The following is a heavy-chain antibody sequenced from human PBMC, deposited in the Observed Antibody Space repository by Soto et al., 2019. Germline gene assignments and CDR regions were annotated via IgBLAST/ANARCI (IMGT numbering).Heavy chain of an antibody. CDR2: TYYRTRWYY. Sequence: SQTLSLTCVISGDSVSSNSAAWNWIRQSPSRGLEWLGRTYYRTRWYYDYAVSVRSRITVNPDTSKYQFSLQLTSVTPEHTAVYSCAGISSHYWYYRDVWGDGIPVT. CDR1: GDSVSSNSAA. D-gene: IGHD1-1*01. J-gene: IGHJ6*03. V-gene: IGHV6-1*01. CDR3: AGISSHYWYYRDV.